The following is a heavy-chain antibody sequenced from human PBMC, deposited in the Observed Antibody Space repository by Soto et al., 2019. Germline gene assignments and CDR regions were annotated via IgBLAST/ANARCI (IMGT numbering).Heavy chain of an antibody. D-gene: IGHD3-10*01. CDR2: IYDSGST. V-gene: IGHV4-30-4*01. J-gene: IGHJ4*02. Sequence: SETLSLTCTVSGGSISSGDYYWSWIRQPPGRGLEWIGYIYDSGSTYYNPSLKSRVTISVDTSKNQFSLRLSSVTAADTAVYYCAGEGGVRGVNIWGQGTLVTVSS. CDR1: GGSISSGDYY. CDR3: AGEGGVRGVNI.